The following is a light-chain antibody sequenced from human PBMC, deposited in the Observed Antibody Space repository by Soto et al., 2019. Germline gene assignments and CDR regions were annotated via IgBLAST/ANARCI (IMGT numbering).Light chain of an antibody. CDR1: QTISTL. J-gene: IGKJ1*01. CDR3: QQYSTYPWT. V-gene: IGKV1-5*03. Sequence: DIQMTQSPSTLSASVGDRVTITCRASQTISTLLAWYQQRPGKAPNLLIYKASSLESGGPSRFSGSGSGTEFTLTISSLQPDDFATYFCQQYSTYPWTFGQGTKVEVK. CDR2: KAS.